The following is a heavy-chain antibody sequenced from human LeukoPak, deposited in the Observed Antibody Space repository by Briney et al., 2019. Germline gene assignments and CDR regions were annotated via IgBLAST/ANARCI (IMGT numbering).Heavy chain of an antibody. CDR1: GFTFSSYA. CDR2: INHSGST. D-gene: IGHD3-22*01. CDR3: ARGRGSSGYYRIFDY. Sequence: GSLRLSCAASGFTFSSYAMSWVRQAPGKGLEWIGEINHSGSTNYNPSLKSRVTISVDTSKNQFSLKLSSVTAADTAVYYCARGRGSSGYYRIFDYWGQGTLVTVSS. J-gene: IGHJ4*02. V-gene: IGHV4-34*01.